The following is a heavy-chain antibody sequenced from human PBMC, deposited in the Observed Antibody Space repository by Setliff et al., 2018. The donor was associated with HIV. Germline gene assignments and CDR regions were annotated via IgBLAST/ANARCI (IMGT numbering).Heavy chain of an antibody. CDR3: ARGSGFIEAAGTDY. CDR2: MNPNSGHT. Sequence: ASVKVSCKASGYTFTSYDINWVRQATGQGLEWMGWMNPNSGHTGYAQKFQGRVTITSDTTISTAYMELSSLRSEDTAVYYCARGSGFIEAAGTDYWGQGTLVTVSS. V-gene: IGHV1-8*03. J-gene: IGHJ4*02. CDR1: GYTFTSYD. D-gene: IGHD6-13*01.